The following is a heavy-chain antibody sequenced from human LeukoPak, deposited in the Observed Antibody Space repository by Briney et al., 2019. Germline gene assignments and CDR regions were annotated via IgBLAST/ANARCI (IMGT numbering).Heavy chain of an antibody. CDR3: ARGYSSSWPHYYYYGMDV. D-gene: IGHD6-13*01. V-gene: IGHV4-31*03. Sequence: PSETLSLTCTVSGGSISSGGYYWSWIRQHPGKGLEWIGYIYYSGSTYYHPSLKSRVTISVDTSKNQFSLKLSSVTAADTAVYYCARGYSSSWPHYYYYGMDVWGQGTTVTVSS. CDR2: IYYSGST. J-gene: IGHJ6*02. CDR1: GGSISSGGYY.